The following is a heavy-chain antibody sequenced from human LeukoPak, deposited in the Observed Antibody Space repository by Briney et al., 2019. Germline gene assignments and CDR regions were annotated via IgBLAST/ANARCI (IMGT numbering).Heavy chain of an antibody. CDR1: GGSISSYY. CDR3: ARTYYDYVWGSYPGLRENPFDI. Sequence: PSETLSLTCTVSGGSISSYYWSWIRQPPGKGLEWIVYIYYSGSTNYNPSLKSRVTISVDTSKNQFSLKLSSVTAANTAVYYCARTYYDYVWGSYPGLRENPFDIWGQGTMVTVSS. J-gene: IGHJ3*02. CDR2: IYYSGST. D-gene: IGHD3-16*02. V-gene: IGHV4-59*01.